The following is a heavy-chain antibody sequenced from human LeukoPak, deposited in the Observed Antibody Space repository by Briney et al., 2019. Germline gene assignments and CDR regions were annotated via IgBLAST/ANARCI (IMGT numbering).Heavy chain of an antibody. D-gene: IGHD5/OR15-5a*01. CDR1: GLTLSNYG. Sequence: GGSLRLSCAVSGLTLSNYGMSWVRQAPGKGLEWVAGISDSGGKTNYADSVKGRFTISRDNPKNTLYLQMNSLRAEDTAVYYCANPGIVSCPRCSEFRRWGQGTLVTVSS. CDR3: ANPGIVSCPRCSEFRR. J-gene: IGHJ4*02. V-gene: IGHV3-23*01. CDR2: ISDSGGKT.